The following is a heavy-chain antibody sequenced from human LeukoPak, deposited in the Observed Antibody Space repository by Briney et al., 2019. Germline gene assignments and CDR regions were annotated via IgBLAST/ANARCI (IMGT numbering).Heavy chain of an antibody. CDR2: ISSSSSYI. D-gene: IGHD2-2*01. Sequence: GGSLRLSCAASGFTFSSYSMNWVRQAPGKGLEWVSSISSSSSYIYYAASVKGRFTISRDNAKNSLYLQMNSLRAEDTAVYYCARDRDIVVVPAAHFDYWGQGTLVTVSS. J-gene: IGHJ4*02. CDR3: ARDRDIVVVPAAHFDY. CDR1: GFTFSSYS. V-gene: IGHV3-21*01.